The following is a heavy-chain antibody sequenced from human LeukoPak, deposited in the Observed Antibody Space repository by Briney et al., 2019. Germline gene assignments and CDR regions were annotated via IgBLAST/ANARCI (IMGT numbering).Heavy chain of an antibody. CDR2: INWNGGST. V-gene: IGHV3-20*04. D-gene: IGHD6-13*01. CDR3: AISGYSSSNYDAFDI. J-gene: IGHJ3*02. CDR1: GFTFDDYG. Sequence: GGSLRLSCAASGFTFDDYGMSWVRQAAGKGLEGACGINWNGGSTGYADSVKRRFTISRDNAKNSLYLQMNSLRAEDTAVYYCAISGYSSSNYDAFDIWGQGTMVTVSS.